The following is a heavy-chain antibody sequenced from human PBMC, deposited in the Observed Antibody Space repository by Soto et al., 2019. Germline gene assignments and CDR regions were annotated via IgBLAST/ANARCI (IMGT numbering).Heavy chain of an antibody. CDR2: IWYDGSNK. V-gene: IGHV3-33*01. CDR1: GFTFSSYG. CDR3: ARSSRRLLTKNWFDP. D-gene: IGHD3-22*01. J-gene: IGHJ5*02. Sequence: GGSLRLSCAASGFTFSSYGVHWVRQAPGKGLEWVAVIWYDGSNKYYADSVKGRFTISRDNSKNTLYLQMNSLRVEDTAVYYCARSSRRLLTKNWFDPWGQGTLVTVSS.